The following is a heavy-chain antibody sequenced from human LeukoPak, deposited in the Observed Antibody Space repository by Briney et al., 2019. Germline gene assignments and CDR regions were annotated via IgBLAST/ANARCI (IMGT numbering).Heavy chain of an antibody. V-gene: IGHV4-59*08. Sequence: SETLSLTCTVSGGSISSYYWSWIRQPPGKGLEWIGYIYYRGSTNYNPSLTSRVTISVDTSKNQFSLKLSSVTAADTAVYYCARHKDYYYSYMDVWGKGTTVTISS. CDR2: IYYRGST. J-gene: IGHJ6*03. CDR1: GGSISSYY. CDR3: ARHKDYYYSYMDV.